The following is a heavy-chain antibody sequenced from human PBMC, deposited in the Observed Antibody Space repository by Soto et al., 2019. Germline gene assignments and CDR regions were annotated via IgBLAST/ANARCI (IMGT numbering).Heavy chain of an antibody. CDR3: ARPDIVAAIGGALDC. D-gene: IGHD5-12*01. CDR2: IWNDGTSR. CDR1: GCTFSNYG. V-gene: IGHV3-33*01. J-gene: IGHJ4*02. Sequence: QVQLVESGGGVVQPGRSLRLSCEASGCTFSNYGMHWVRQAPGKGLEWVAVIWNDGTSRYYADSVKGRFTISRDNSKNTLFLQMNNLRAEDTAVYYCARPDIVAAIGGALDCWGQGTLVTVSS.